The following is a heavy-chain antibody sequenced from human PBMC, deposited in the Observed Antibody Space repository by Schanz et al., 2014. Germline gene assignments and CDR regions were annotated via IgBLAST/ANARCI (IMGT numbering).Heavy chain of an antibody. V-gene: IGHV1-18*01. CDR1: GYTFTSYG. CDR3: ARDRRFFDRDDLYYFDS. J-gene: IGHJ4*02. CDR2: ISVYNHNK. Sequence: QEQLVESGGGVVQPGASVKVSCKASGYTFTSYGISWVRQAPGQGLEWMGWISVYNHNKEYDQKFQGRVTMTTDTSTSTAYMALTDLRSDDTAVYYCARDRRFFDRDDLYYFDSWGQGTLVTVSS. D-gene: IGHD3-3*01.